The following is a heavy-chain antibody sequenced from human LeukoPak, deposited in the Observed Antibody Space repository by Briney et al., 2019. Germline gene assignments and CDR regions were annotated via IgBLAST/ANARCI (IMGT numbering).Heavy chain of an antibody. D-gene: IGHD3-9*01. Sequence: GSLRLSCEASGFTFSSYSMSWVRQAPGQGLEWMANIKQIGSEKYYVHSVKGRFTISTDNSKNSPYLQMNSLRAEDTAVYYCARENTYYDIVTGYQRGYYFDYWGQGTLVTVSS. CDR2: IKQIGSEK. J-gene: IGHJ4*02. CDR1: GFTFSSYS. CDR3: ARENTYYDIVTGYQRGYYFDY. V-gene: IGHV3-7*01.